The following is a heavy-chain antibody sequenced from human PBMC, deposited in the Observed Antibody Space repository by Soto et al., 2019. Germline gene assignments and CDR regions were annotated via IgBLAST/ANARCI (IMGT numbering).Heavy chain of an antibody. J-gene: IGHJ6*03. Sequence: SETLSLTCTVSGGSISSSSYYWGWIRQPPGKGLEWIGSIYYSGSTYYNPSLKSRVTISVDTSKNQFSLKLSSVTAADTAVYYCARHPMRRGSVVVVAATPDYYYYMDVWGKGTTVTVSS. CDR1: GGSISSSSYY. D-gene: IGHD2-15*01. CDR3: ARHPMRRGSVVVVAATPDYYYYMDV. V-gene: IGHV4-39*01. CDR2: IYYSGST.